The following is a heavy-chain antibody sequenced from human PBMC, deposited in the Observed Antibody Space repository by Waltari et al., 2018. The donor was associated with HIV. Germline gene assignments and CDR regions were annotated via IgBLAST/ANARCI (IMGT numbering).Heavy chain of an antibody. Sequence: EVQLVESGGGLVQPGGSLRLSCAASGFTFSSYAMNCVRQAPGKGVEWVSYISRGRTTINYADFVNGRFTISRDIAKNLLDLQMSSLRAEDTAVYYCARERFGSSDCGYWGQGTLVTVSS. CDR1: GFTFSSYA. J-gene: IGHJ4*02. CDR2: ISRGRTTI. V-gene: IGHV3-48*04. D-gene: IGHD6-6*01. CDR3: ARERFGSSDCGY.